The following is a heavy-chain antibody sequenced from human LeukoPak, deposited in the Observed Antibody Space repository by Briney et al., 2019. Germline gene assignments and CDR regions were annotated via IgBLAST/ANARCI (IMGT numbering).Heavy chain of an antibody. CDR1: GITFSSYS. D-gene: IGHD6-19*01. CDR2: ISSFSGTI. J-gene: IGHJ3*02. Sequence: GGSLRLSCVASGITFSSYSMNWVRQAPGKGLEWVSYISSFSGTINYADSVKGRFTISRDNAKNSLYLQMNSLRAEDTAIYYCARGYPAVAGSDAFDIWGQGTMVTVSS. V-gene: IGHV3-48*01. CDR3: ARGYPAVAGSDAFDI.